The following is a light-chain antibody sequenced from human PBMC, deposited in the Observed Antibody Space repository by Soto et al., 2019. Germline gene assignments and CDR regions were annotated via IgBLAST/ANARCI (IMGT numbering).Light chain of an antibody. V-gene: IGKV1-39*01. Sequence: DIQMTQSPSSLSASVGDRVTITCRASQSISSYLNWYQQKPGKAPKLLIYAASSLQSGITSRFSGSRPGTNFTLLISSLQPEDVATYYCQQSYSAPRTFVQGTRLDIK. J-gene: IGKJ5*01. CDR3: QQSYSAPRT. CDR1: QSISSY. CDR2: AAS.